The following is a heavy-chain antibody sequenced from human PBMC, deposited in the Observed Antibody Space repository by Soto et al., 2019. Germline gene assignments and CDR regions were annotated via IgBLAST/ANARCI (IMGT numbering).Heavy chain of an antibody. J-gene: IGHJ6*02. CDR3: ARDNDRPQLGGNYYYILDV. CDR1: GGTFRTAA. CDR2: LMLVFRTP. D-gene: IGHD2-8*01. Sequence: QVQLEQSGAEVKKPGPSVNVSCKASGGTFRTAAISWVRQAPGQGLEGMGGLMLVFRTPDYAQKFQGRVTITAGGSTNTAYMELSGLRSAATAVYYCARDNDRPQLGGNYYYILDVWGQGTTITVSS. V-gene: IGHV1-69*12.